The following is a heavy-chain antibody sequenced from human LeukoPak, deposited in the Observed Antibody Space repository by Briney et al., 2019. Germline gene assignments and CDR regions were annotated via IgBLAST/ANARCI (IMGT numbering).Heavy chain of an antibody. CDR1: GFTFSSYS. D-gene: IGHD1-26*01. V-gene: IGHV3-21*01. Sequence: GGSLRLSCAASGFTFSSYSMNWVRQAPGKGLEWVSSISSSSSYIYYAVSVKGRFTISRDNAKNSLYLQMNSLRAEDTAVYYCARVGMSGSYYFDYWGQGTLVTVSS. J-gene: IGHJ4*02. CDR3: ARVGMSGSYYFDY. CDR2: ISSSSSYI.